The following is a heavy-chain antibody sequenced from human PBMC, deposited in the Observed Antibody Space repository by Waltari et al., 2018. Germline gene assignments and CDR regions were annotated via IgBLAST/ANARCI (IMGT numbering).Heavy chain of an antibody. CDR2: IRNVGNFI. Sequence: DVQLVESGGGLVKTGESLRLSCAISGFTFRNSSMNWVRQAPGKGLEWVSSIRNVGNFIYYADSVKGRFTMSRDNTKNALYLQMNSLRDDDTALYYCARDGGLRGFDYWGQGTPVTVSS. J-gene: IGHJ4*02. CDR3: ARDGGLRGFDY. V-gene: IGHV3-21*01. CDR1: GFTFRNSS. D-gene: IGHD3-16*01.